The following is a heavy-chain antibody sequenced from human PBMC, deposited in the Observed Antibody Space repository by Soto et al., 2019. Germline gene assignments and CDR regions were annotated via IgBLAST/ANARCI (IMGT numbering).Heavy chain of an antibody. Sequence: QVQLQESGPGLVKPSQTLSLTCTVSGGSISSGGYYWSWIRQHPGKGLEWIGYIYYSGGTYYNPPLKSRVTISVDTSKNQFSLKLSSVTAADTAVYYCARSPEATVTAFDYWGQGTLVTVSS. D-gene: IGHD4-17*01. CDR1: GGSISSGGYY. V-gene: IGHV4-31*03. J-gene: IGHJ4*02. CDR2: IYYSGGT. CDR3: ARSPEATVTAFDY.